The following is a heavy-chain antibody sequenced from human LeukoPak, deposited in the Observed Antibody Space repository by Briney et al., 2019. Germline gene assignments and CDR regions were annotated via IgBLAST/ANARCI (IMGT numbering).Heavy chain of an antibody. V-gene: IGHV3-30-3*01. D-gene: IGHD6-13*01. CDR1: GFTFSSYA. Sequence: GGSLRLSCAASGFTFSSYAMHWVRQAPGKGLQCVAVISYDGSNKYYADSVKGRFTISRDNSKNTLYLQMNSLRAEDTAVYYCARHREPYSSSWYDFDYWGQGTLVTVSS. J-gene: IGHJ4*02. CDR3: ARHREPYSSSWYDFDY. CDR2: ISYDGSNK.